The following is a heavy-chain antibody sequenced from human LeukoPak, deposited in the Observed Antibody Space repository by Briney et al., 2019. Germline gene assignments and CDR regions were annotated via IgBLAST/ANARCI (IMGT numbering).Heavy chain of an antibody. CDR1: GGSISSYY. CDR3: ASFYCSGGSCYQYFSYYYMDV. V-gene: IGHV4-59*08. CDR2: IYYSGST. Sequence: SETLSLTCTVSGGSISSYYWSWIRQPPGKGLEWIGYIYYSGSTYYNPSLQSRVTISVDTSKNQFSLKLNSVTAADTAVYYCASFYCSGGSCYQYFSYYYMDVWGKGTTVTISS. J-gene: IGHJ6*03. D-gene: IGHD2-15*01.